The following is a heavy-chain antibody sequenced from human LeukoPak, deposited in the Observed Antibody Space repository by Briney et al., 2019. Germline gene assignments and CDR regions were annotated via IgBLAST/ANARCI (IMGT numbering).Heavy chain of an antibody. CDR1: GFVFSTRS. D-gene: IGHD3-22*01. CDR2: IRSKGYGGTT. Sequence: GGSLRLSCAASGFVFSTRSMSWVRQAPGKGLEWVGFIRSKGYGGTTEYTASVKGRYTISRDDSKSIAYLQMNSLKTEDTAVYYCTRSPYYYDSSGYPRYYFDYWGQGTLVTVSS. CDR3: TRSPYYYDSSGYPRYYFDY. J-gene: IGHJ4*02. V-gene: IGHV3-49*04.